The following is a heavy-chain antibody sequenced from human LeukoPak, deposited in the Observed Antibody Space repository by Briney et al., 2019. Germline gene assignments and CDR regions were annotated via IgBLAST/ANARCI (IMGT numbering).Heavy chain of an antibody. Sequence: PGGSLRLSCVASGFTFSSYTMNWVRQAPGKGLEWVSSISSSSSYIFYTDSVKGRFTISRDNVENSVSLQMNSLTAEDTAVYYCARAAAGASKWFDPWGQGTLVTVSS. CDR1: GFTFSSYT. J-gene: IGHJ5*02. CDR2: ISSSSSYI. CDR3: ARAAAGASKWFDP. D-gene: IGHD1-14*01. V-gene: IGHV3-21*01.